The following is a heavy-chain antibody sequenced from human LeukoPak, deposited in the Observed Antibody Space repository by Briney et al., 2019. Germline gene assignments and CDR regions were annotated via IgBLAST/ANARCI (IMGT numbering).Heavy chain of an antibody. V-gene: IGHV4-59*01. CDR3: AREHSSSSVVTAISDAFDI. J-gene: IGHJ3*02. Sequence: SETLSLTCTVSGGSISSYYWSWLRQPPGKGLEWIGYIYYSGSTNYNPFLRSRVTISVDTSKNQFSLKLSSVTAADTAVYYCAREHSSSSVVTAISDAFDIWGQGTMVTVSS. D-gene: IGHD2-21*02. CDR2: IYYSGST. CDR1: GGSISSYY.